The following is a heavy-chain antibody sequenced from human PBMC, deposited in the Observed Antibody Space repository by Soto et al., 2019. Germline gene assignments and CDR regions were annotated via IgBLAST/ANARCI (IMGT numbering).Heavy chain of an antibody. CDR3: ARPTRYYYDSSGQSAWFDP. D-gene: IGHD3-22*01. V-gene: IGHV1-69*13. CDR1: GGTFSSYA. Sequence: SVKVSCKASGGTFSSYAISWVRQAPGQGLEWMGGIIPIFGTANYAQKFQGRVTITADESTSTAYMELSSLRSEDTAVYFCARPTRYYYDSSGQSAWFDPWGQGTLVTVSS. J-gene: IGHJ5*02. CDR2: IIPIFGTA.